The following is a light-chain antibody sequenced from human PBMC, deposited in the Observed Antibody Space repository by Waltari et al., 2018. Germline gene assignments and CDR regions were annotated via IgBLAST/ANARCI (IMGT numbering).Light chain of an antibody. CDR1: QSVDIY. V-gene: IGKV3-11*01. J-gene: IGKJ4*01. CDR2: DAS. CDR3: QQRKHWPPLT. Sequence: EVVLTQSPATLSLSPGERATLSCRASQSVDIYLAWYQQKPGPAPRLLIYDASNRATGIPARFSGSGSWTDFTLTISSLEPEDFAIYYCQQRKHWPPLTFGGGTKVEIK.